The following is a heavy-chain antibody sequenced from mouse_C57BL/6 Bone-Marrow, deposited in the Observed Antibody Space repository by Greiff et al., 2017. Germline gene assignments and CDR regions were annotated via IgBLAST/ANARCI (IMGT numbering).Heavy chain of an antibody. CDR2: IYPRSGNT. Sequence: VQLQQSGAELARPGASVKLSCKASGYTFTSYGISWVKQRTGQGLEWIGEIYPRSGNTYYNEKFKGKATLTADKSSSTAYMELRSLTSEDSAVYFCARPHYYGSSYVHFDVGGTGTTVTVSS. V-gene: IGHV1-81*01. CDR1: GYTFTSYG. CDR3: ARPHYYGSSYVHFDV. D-gene: IGHD1-1*01. J-gene: IGHJ1*03.